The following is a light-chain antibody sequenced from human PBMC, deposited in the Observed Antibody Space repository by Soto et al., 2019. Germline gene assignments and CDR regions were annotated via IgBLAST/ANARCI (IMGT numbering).Light chain of an antibody. CDR3: CSYAGSYTWV. J-gene: IGLJ3*02. CDR2: DVS. Sequence: QSVLTQPRSVSGSPGQSVSISCTGTSSDVGGYNFVSWYQQHPVKAPKLMMDDVSKRPSGVPDPIASSKSGNTASLTISGLQAEDEADYYCCSYAGSYTWVFGGGTKLTVL. V-gene: IGLV2-11*01. CDR1: SSDVGGYNF.